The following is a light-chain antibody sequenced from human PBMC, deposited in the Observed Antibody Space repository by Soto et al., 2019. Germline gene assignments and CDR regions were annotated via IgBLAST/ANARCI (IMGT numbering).Light chain of an antibody. V-gene: IGLV1-44*01. CDR3: ATWDDSLDGNV. CDR1: SSNIGSNT. J-gene: IGLJ1*01. CDR2: SHN. Sequence: QSVLTQPPSASGTPGQRVTISCSGSSSNIGSNTVNWYQQLPGTAPKLLIYSHNQRPSGVPDRFSVSKSGTSASLAISGLQSEDESEYYCATWDDSLDGNVFGTGTKLTVL.